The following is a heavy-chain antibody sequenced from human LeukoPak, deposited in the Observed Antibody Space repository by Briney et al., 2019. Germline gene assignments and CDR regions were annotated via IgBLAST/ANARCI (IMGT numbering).Heavy chain of an antibody. CDR3: ARAGSGWSFDY. J-gene: IGHJ4*02. D-gene: IGHD6-19*01. Sequence: SETLSLTCTVSDGSVSTYYWSWIRQPPGKELEWIGCVSHSGNTNCNPSLKSRLTMSLDTSKNHFSLRLSSVNAADTAVYYCARAGSGWSFDYWGQGSLVTVSS. V-gene: IGHV4-59*02. CDR2: VSHSGNT. CDR1: DGSVSTYY.